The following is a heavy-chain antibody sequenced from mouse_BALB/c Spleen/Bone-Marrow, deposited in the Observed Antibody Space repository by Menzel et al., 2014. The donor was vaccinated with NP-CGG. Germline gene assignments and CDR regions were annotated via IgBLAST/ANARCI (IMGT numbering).Heavy chain of an antibody. D-gene: IGHD4-1*01. CDR3: VRDWDFDY. Sequence: EVKLVESGGGLGQPKGSLEVSCAASGFTFNTYAMNWVRQAPGKGLEWVARIRSKSHNYATFYADSVRDRFTISRDDSQNMLYLQMNNLKTEDTAMYYCVRDWDFDYWGQGTTLTVSS. V-gene: IGHV10-1*02. J-gene: IGHJ2*01. CDR1: GFTFNTYA. CDR2: IRSKSHNYAT.